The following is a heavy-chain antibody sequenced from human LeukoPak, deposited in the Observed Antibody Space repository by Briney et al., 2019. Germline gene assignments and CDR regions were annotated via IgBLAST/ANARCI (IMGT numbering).Heavy chain of an antibody. V-gene: IGHV4-59*01. Sequence: SETLSLTCSVSGGSISSYYWSWIRQPPGKGLEWIGNIYYSGSTDYNPSLKSRVTISVDTSKNQFSLKLSSVTAADTAVYYCARVYYSNSYDYWYFDLWGRGTLVTVSS. CDR2: IYYSGST. D-gene: IGHD6-13*01. J-gene: IGHJ2*01. CDR3: ARVYYSNSYDYWYFDL. CDR1: GGSISSYY.